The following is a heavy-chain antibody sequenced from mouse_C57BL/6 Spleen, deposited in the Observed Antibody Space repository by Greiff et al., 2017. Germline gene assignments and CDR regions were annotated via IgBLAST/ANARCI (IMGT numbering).Heavy chain of an antibody. D-gene: IGHD2-4*01. CDR2: ISDGGSYT. Sequence: EVMLVESGGGLVKPGGSLKLSCAASGFTFSSYAMSWVRQTPEKRLEWVATISDGGSYTYYPDNVKGRFTSSRDNAKNNLYLQMSHLKSEDTAMYYCARDDYDDRYFDVWGTGTTVTVSS. CDR3: ARDDYDDRYFDV. V-gene: IGHV5-4*01. CDR1: GFTFSSYA. J-gene: IGHJ1*03.